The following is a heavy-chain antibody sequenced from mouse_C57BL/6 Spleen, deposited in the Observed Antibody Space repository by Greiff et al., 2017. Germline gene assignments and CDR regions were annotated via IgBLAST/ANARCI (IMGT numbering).Heavy chain of an antibody. Sequence: DVHLVESGEGLVKPGGSLKLSCAASGFTFSSYAMSWVRQTPEKRLEWVAYISSGGDYIYYADTVKGRFTISRDNARNTLYLQMSSLKSEDTAMYYCTRDQGYYGSSYEAWFAYWGQGTLVTVSA. CDR1: GFTFSSYA. CDR3: TRDQGYYGSSYEAWFAY. D-gene: IGHD1-1*01. CDR2: ISSGGDYI. V-gene: IGHV5-9-1*02. J-gene: IGHJ3*01.